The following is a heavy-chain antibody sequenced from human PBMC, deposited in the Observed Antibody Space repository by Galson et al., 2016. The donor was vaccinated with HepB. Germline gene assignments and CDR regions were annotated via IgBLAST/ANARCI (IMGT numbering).Heavy chain of an antibody. D-gene: IGHD4-11*01. J-gene: IGHJ4*02. V-gene: IGHV2-5*02. CDR2: IYWDDDK. CDR1: GFSLSTSGVG. Sequence: PALVKPTQTLTLTCTFSGFSLSTSGVGVGWIRQPPGKALEWLAIIYWDDDKRYSPPLENRLTITKDTSKNQVVLTVTDMDPLDTATHYCPHKTVTAVSSPFNVWGQGALGTVSS. CDR3: PHKTVTAVSSPFNV.